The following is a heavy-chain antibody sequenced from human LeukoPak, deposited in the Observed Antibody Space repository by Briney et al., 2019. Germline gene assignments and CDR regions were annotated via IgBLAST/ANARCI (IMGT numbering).Heavy chain of an antibody. CDR2: IYYSGST. CDR3: ARDRGYLDGFDI. D-gene: IGHD3-10*01. CDR1: GGSISSSSYY. V-gene: IGHV4-39*07. Sequence: SETLSLTCTVSGGSISSSSYYWGWIRQPPGKGLEWIGSIYYSGSTYYNPSLKSRVTISVDKSKNQLSLKLSSVTAADTAVYYCARDRGYLDGFDIWGQGTMVTVSS. J-gene: IGHJ3*02.